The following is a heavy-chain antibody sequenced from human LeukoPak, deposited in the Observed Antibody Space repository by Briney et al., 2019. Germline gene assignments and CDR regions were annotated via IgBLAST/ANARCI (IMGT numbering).Heavy chain of an antibody. Sequence: SETLSLTCTVSGGSISSYYWSWIRQPPGKELEWIGSIYYSGSTYYNPSLKSRVTISVDTSKNQFSLKLSSVTAADTAVYYCARDPVGTGRDAFDIWGQGTMVTVSS. J-gene: IGHJ3*02. CDR3: ARDPVGTGRDAFDI. D-gene: IGHD1-14*01. CDR2: IYYSGST. CDR1: GGSISSYY. V-gene: IGHV4-39*07.